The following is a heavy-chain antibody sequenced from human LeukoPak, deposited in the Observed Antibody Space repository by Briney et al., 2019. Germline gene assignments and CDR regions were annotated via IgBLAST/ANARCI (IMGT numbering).Heavy chain of an antibody. D-gene: IGHD7-27*01. J-gene: IGHJ4*02. V-gene: IGHV4-59*08. CDR1: GGSISSYY. CDR3: ARHTGGSFDY. CDR2: IYYSGCT. Sequence: PSETLSLTCTVSGGSISSYYWSWIRQPPGKGLEWIGYIYYSGCTNYNPSLKSRVTISVDTSKNQFSLKLSSVTAADTAVYYCARHTGGSFDYWGQGTLVTVSS.